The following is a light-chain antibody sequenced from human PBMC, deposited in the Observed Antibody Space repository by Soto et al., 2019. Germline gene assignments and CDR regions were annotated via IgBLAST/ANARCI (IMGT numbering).Light chain of an antibody. CDR1: QSLFDMYHGNTY. Sequence: DIVMTQTPLSLPVTPGEPASISCRSSQSLFDMYHGNTYLDWYLQKPGQSPQLLIFTPSYRASGAPDRFSGSGSGTDFTLKISRVEAEDVGVYYFMQRIESPITFGQGTRLEIK. CDR2: TPS. CDR3: MQRIESPIT. J-gene: IGKJ5*01. V-gene: IGKV2-40*01.